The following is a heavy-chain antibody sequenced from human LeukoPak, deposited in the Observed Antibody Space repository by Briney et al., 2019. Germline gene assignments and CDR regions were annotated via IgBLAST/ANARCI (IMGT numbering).Heavy chain of an antibody. CDR3: TVWFGELTH. J-gene: IGHJ4*02. D-gene: IGHD3-10*01. Sequence: ASVKVSCKASGYTFTDYNIHWVRQAPGQGLEWMVWISPNSGGTNYAQKFQGRVTMTRDTSITTAYMELSRLRSDDTAMYYCTVWFGELTHWGQGPLVTVSS. V-gene: IGHV1-2*02. CDR1: GYTFTDYN. CDR2: ISPNSGGT.